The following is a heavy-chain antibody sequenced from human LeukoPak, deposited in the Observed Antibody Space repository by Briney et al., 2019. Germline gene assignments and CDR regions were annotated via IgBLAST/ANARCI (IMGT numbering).Heavy chain of an antibody. CDR1: GGSINTKTHY. J-gene: IGHJ4*02. V-gene: IGHV4-39*07. CDR3: VRLRWELLAPYFDH. CDR2: VFYNGNT. Sequence: SETLSLTCTVSGGSINTKTHYWACIRQTPGKGLEWIGSVFYNGNTYYNPSLKSRVTISVDTSKREFSLRLTSVTVADTAMYYCVRLRWELLAPYFDHWGQGSFVIVSS. D-gene: IGHD2-15*01.